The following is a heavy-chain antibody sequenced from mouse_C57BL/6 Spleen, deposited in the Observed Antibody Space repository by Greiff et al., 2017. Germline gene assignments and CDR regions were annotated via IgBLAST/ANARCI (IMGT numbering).Heavy chain of an antibody. CDR2: IWSGGST. D-gene: IGHD3-2*02. Sequence: VHLVESGPGLVQPSQSLSITCTVSGFSLTSYGVHWVRQSPGKGLEWLGVIWSGGSTDYNAAFISRLSISKDNSMSQVFIKMNSLQADDTAIYYCARNWGSGYPLFAYWGQGTLVTVSA. CDR1: GFSLTSYG. CDR3: ARNWGSGYPLFAY. V-gene: IGHV2-2*01. J-gene: IGHJ3*01.